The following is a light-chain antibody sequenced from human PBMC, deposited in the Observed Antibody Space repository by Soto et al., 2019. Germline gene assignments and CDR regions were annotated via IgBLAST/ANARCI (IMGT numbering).Light chain of an antibody. V-gene: IGLV2-14*01. CDR2: QVT. J-gene: IGLJ1*01. CDR3: SSYTGSTNYV. CDR1: SSDVGIYNY. Sequence: QSVLTQPASVSGSPGQSITISCTGTSSDVGIYNYVSWYQQHPGKAPKLMIYQVTNRPSGVSNRFSGSKSGNTASLTISGLQAEDEADYYCSSYTGSTNYVFGTGTKVTAL.